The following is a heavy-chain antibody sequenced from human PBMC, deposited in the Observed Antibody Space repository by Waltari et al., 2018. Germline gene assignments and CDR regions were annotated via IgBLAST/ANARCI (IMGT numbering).Heavy chain of an antibody. CDR1: EGSFSAFF. Sequence: VRLDQWGPELVAPWATLSLPCAVYEGSFSAFFWSWVRQAPGKGLEWIGEINHGVKTDYNPSLKSRLFMSVDPSKNQFSLMLSSVTAADTAVYYCVRSHCIGDSCFRYFDSWGQGTLVTVSS. V-gene: IGHV4-34*01. CDR3: VRSHCIGDSCFRYFDS. CDR2: INHGVKT. D-gene: IGHD2-15*01. J-gene: IGHJ4*02.